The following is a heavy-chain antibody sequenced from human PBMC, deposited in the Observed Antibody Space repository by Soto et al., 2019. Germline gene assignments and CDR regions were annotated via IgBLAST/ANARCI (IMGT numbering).Heavy chain of an antibody. Sequence: SETLSLLCSVSGGSLGPVDNYWVWNRQAPGKGLEWIQNVYHVGSPLYIPSLKNQDTMHIPTTKNQFSLNLTSVTATDTDVDYCATIIILVIQHTDFDPRGQGISVTVSS. CDR1: GGSLGPVDNY. CDR3: ATIIILVIQHTDFDP. CDR2: VYHVGSP. J-gene: IGHJ5*02. V-gene: IGHV4-39*01.